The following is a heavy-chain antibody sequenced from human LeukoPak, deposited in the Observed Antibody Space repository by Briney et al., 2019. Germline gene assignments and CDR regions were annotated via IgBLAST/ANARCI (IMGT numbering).Heavy chain of an antibody. CDR1: GFTFSNYN. V-gene: IGHV3-30*02. CDR3: AKDGFDY. Sequence: GGSLRLXCAASGFTFSNYNIHWVRQAPGKGLEWVAFIRYDGSDKYYADSVKGRFTISRDNSKNTLYLQMISLGPEDTAVYYCAKDGFDYWGQGTLVTVSS. J-gene: IGHJ4*02. CDR2: IRYDGSDK.